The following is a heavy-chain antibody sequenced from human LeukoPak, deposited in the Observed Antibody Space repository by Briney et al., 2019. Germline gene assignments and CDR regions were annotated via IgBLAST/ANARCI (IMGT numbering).Heavy chain of an antibody. CDR3: ARTIYGDYARGTIDY. Sequence: SGPALVKPPQTLTLTCTFSGFSLSTSGMCVSWIRQPPGKALEWLALIDWDEDKFYRTSLKTRLTISKDTSKNQVVLTMTNMDPVDTATYYCARTIYGDYARGTIDYWDQGTLVTVSS. D-gene: IGHD4-17*01. CDR2: IDWDEDK. CDR1: GFSLSTSGMC. V-gene: IGHV2-70*01. J-gene: IGHJ4*02.